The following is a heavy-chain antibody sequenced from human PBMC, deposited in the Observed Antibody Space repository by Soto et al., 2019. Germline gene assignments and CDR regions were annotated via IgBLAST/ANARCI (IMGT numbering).Heavy chain of an antibody. CDR2: IPDDGSYQ. V-gene: IGHV3-33*01. J-gene: IGHJ4*02. Sequence: PGGSLRLSCVASGFSFRNYGFHWVRQTPGKGLEWVAVIPDDGSYQYYRDSVKGRFTMSIDTSQEQFSLKVSSVTATDTAVYYCARHVNLPLAGTGFDSWGRGTLVTVSS. CDR3: ARHVNLPLAGTGFDS. CDR1: GFSFRNYG. D-gene: IGHD6-19*01.